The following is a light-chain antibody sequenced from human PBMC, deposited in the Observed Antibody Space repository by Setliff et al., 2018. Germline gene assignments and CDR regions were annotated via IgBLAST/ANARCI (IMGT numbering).Light chain of an antibody. CDR1: SNGVGSYDL. V-gene: IGLV2-14*03. CDR3: NAYTAGTTYV. J-gene: IGLJ1*01. Sequence: LTQPASVSGSPGQSITISCSGTSNGVGSYDLVSWYQQHPGKAPKLIIYGVSDRPSGVSSRFSGSKSGNTASLTISGLQTEDEADYYCNAYTAGTTYVFGTGTKVTVL. CDR2: GVS.